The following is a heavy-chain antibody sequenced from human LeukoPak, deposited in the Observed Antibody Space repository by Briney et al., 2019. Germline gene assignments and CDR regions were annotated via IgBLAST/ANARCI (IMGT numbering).Heavy chain of an antibody. Sequence: ASVKVSCKASGYTFTSYDINWVRQATGQGLEWMGWMSPNSGNTGYAQKFQGRVTITRNTSISTAYMELSSLRSEDTAVYYCARGGYCSSTSCPYYYYYYMDVWGKGTTVTVSS. J-gene: IGHJ6*03. CDR2: MSPNSGNT. D-gene: IGHD2-2*01. V-gene: IGHV1-8*03. CDR1: GYTFTSYD. CDR3: ARGGYCSSTSCPYYYYYYMDV.